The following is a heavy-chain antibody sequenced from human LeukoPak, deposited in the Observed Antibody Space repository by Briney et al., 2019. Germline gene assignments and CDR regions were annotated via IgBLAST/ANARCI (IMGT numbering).Heavy chain of an antibody. V-gene: IGHV3-53*01. D-gene: IGHD6-13*01. CDR2: IYSGGST. CDR1: GFTFSSYS. CDR3: ARLQIAAAGLLFDY. Sequence: GGSLRLSCAASGFTFSSYSMNWVRQAPGKGLEWVSVIYSGGSTYYADSVKGRFTISRDNSKNTLYLQMNSLRAEDTAVYYCARLQIAAAGLLFDYWGQGTLVTVSS. J-gene: IGHJ4*02.